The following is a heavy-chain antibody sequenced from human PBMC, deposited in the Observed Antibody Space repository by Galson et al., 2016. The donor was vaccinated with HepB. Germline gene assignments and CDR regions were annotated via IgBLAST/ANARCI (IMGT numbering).Heavy chain of an antibody. CDR3: ARGRLVLRNLDWFHGYFDY. CDR2: ISSSSRAI. V-gene: IGHV3-48*02. J-gene: IGHJ4*02. CDR1: EFSFTSYS. Sequence: SLRLSCADSEFSFTSYSMNWVRQSPGKGLEWVSYISSSSRAIKYADSVKGRFTNSRDDDKNSLYLQMNSLREEDTAVYYCARGRLVLRNLDWFHGYFDYWGQGTLVTVSS. D-gene: IGHD3-9*01.